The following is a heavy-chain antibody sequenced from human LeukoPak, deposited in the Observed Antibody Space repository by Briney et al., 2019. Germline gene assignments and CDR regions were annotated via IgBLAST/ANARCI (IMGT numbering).Heavy chain of an antibody. Sequence: SSETLSLTCTVSGGSISRYYWSWIRQPPGKGLEWIGYIYYSGSTNYNPSLKSRVTISVDTSKNQFSLKLSSVTAADTAVYYCARDPYYYDSSGYYHSYFDYWGQGTLVTVSS. CDR2: IYYSGST. J-gene: IGHJ4*02. V-gene: IGHV4-59*01. D-gene: IGHD3-22*01. CDR3: ARDPYYYDSSGYYHSYFDY. CDR1: GGSISRYY.